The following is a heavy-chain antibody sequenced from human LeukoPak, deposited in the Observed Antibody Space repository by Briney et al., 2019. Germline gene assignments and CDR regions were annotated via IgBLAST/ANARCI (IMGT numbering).Heavy chain of an antibody. V-gene: IGHV3-66*01. Sequence: GGSLRLSCAASGFTVSSTYMSWVRQARGKGLEWVSVIYSGGTTYYADSVKGRFTISRDNSKNTLYLQMNSLRTEDTAVYYCARDLYDYGSYWGQGTLVTVSS. CDR3: ARDLYDYGSY. D-gene: IGHD4/OR15-4a*01. CDR2: IYSGGTT. CDR1: GFTVSSTY. J-gene: IGHJ4*02.